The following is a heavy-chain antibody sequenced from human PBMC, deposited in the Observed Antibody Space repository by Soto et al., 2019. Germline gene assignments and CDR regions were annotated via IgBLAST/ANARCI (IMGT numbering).Heavy chain of an antibody. J-gene: IGHJ5*02. D-gene: IGHD5-18*01. CDR1: GGSISSSSYY. CDR3: ASFVDTARDPQSQNWFDP. Sequence: SEPLSLPCTVSGGSISSSSYYWGWIRQPPGKGLEWIGSIYYSGSTYYNPSLKSRVTISVDTSKNQFSLKLSSVTAADTAVYYCASFVDTARDPQSQNWFDPWGQGTLVTVSS. CDR2: IYYSGST. V-gene: IGHV4-39*01.